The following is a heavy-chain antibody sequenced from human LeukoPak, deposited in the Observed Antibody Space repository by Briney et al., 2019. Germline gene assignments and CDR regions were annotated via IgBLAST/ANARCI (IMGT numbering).Heavy chain of an antibody. CDR1: GYTFIGYY. CDR3: ATESFDY. J-gene: IGHJ4*02. Sequence: ASVKVSCKASGYTFIGYYMYWVRQAPGQGLEWMGRINPNSGDTNYAQKFEGRVTMTRDTSISTAHMELSRLRLDDTGVYYCATESFDYWGQGTLVTVSS. V-gene: IGHV1-2*02. CDR2: INPNSGDT.